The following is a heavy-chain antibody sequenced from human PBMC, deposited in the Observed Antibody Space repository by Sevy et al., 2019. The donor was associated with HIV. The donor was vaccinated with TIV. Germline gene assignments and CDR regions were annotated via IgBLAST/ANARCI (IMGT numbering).Heavy chain of an antibody. V-gene: IGHV3-33*01. J-gene: IGHJ3*02. CDR1: GFTFSSYG. D-gene: IGHD1-26*01. Sequence: GGSLRLSCAASGFTFSSYGMHWVRQAPGKGLEWVAVIWYDGSNKYYADSVKGRFTISRDNSKNTLYLQMNSLRAEDTAVYYCARDLKTYGRATRSDAFDIRGQGTMVTVSS. CDR2: IWYDGSNK. CDR3: ARDLKTYGRATRSDAFDI.